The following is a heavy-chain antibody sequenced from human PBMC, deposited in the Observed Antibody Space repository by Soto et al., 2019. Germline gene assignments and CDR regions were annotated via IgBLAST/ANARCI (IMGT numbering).Heavy chain of an antibody. CDR3: ARDATPYYDFWSGKQIAYYYYYGMDV. CDR1: GFTFSSYG. V-gene: IGHV3-33*01. Sequence: PGGSLRLSCAASGFTFSSYGMHWVRQAPGKGLEWVAVIWYDGSNKYYADSVKGRFTISRDNSKNTLYLQMNSLRAEDTAVYYCARDATPYYDFWSGKQIAYYYYYGMDVWGQGTTVTVSS. D-gene: IGHD3-3*01. CDR2: IWYDGSNK. J-gene: IGHJ6*02.